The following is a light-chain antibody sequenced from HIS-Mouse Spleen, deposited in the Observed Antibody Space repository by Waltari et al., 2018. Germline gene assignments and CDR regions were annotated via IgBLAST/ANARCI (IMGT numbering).Light chain of an antibody. V-gene: IGLV2-8*01. CDR1: SSDVGGYNY. CDR3: SSYAGSNNLGV. Sequence: QSALTQPPSASGSPGQSVTISCTGTSSDVGGYNYVSWYQQHPGKAPNLIIYEVSKGPSGVPDRFAGSKSGNTASLTVSGLQAEDEADYYCSSYAGSNNLGVFGGGTKLTVL. J-gene: IGLJ2*01. CDR2: EVS.